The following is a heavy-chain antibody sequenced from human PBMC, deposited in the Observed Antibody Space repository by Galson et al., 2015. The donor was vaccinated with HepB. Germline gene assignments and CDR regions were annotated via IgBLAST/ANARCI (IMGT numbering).Heavy chain of an antibody. J-gene: IGHJ4*02. V-gene: IGHV4-30-4*01. Sequence: LSLTCTVSGGSISSGDYYWSWIRQPPGKGLEWIGYIYYSGSTYYNPSLKSRVTISVDTSKNQFSLKLSSVTAADTAVYYCARNPAEIGVATTFDYWGQGTLVTVSS. D-gene: IGHD5-12*01. CDR3: ARNPAEIGVATTFDY. CDR1: GGSISSGDYY. CDR2: IYYSGST.